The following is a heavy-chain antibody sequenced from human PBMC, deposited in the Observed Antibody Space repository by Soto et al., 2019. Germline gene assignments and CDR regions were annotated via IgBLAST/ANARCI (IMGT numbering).Heavy chain of an antibody. Sequence: GGSLRLSCAASGFAFSSYGIHWVRQAPGKGLEWVAGISYDGSKKYYADSVKGQFTISRDNSENTLHLQMNGLRAEDTAVYYCAKDTYYHDSSGYYVFDHWGQGTLVTVSS. D-gene: IGHD3-22*01. J-gene: IGHJ4*02. V-gene: IGHV3-30*18. CDR3: AKDTYYHDSSGYYVFDH. CDR1: GFAFSSYG. CDR2: ISYDGSKK.